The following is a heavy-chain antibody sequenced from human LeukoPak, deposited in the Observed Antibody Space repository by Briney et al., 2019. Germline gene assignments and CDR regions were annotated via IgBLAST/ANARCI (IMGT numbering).Heavy chain of an antibody. D-gene: IGHD3-9*01. CDR2: INHSGST. J-gene: IGHJ4*02. CDR1: GGSFSGYY. Sequence: SETLSLTCAVYGGSFSGYYWSWIRQPPGEGLEWIGEINHSGSTNYNPSLKSRVTISVDTSKNQFSLKLSSVTAADTAVYYCARGPRAKLRYFDWLLFPYFDYWGQGTLVTVSS. CDR3: ARGPRAKLRYFDWLLFPYFDY. V-gene: IGHV4-34*01.